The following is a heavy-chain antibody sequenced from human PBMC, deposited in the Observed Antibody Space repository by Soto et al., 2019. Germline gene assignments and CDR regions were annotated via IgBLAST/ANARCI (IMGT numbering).Heavy chain of an antibody. D-gene: IGHD6-19*01. Sequence: QVQLVQSGAEVKKPGASVKVSCKASGYTFTSYDINWVRQATGQGLEWMGRMNPNSGNTGYAQKFQGGVTMTRNTSISTAYMGLSSLRSEDTAVYYCARERSSGWYVDYWGQGTLVTVSS. V-gene: IGHV1-8*01. CDR2: MNPNSGNT. CDR3: ARERSSGWYVDY. J-gene: IGHJ4*02. CDR1: GYTFTSYD.